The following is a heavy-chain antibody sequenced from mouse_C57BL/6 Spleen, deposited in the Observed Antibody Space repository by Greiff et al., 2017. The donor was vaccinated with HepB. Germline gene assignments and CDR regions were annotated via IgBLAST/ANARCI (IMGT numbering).Heavy chain of an antibody. CDR2: IDPETGGT. CDR1: GYTFTDYE. J-gene: IGHJ2*01. V-gene: IGHV1-15*01. CDR3: TRWGDLDY. Sequence: VKLMESGAELVRPGASVTLSCKASGYTFTDYEMHWVKQTPVHGLEWIGAIDPETGGTAYNQKFKGKAILTADKSSSTAYMELRSLTSEDSAVYYCTRWGDLDYWGQGTTLTVSS.